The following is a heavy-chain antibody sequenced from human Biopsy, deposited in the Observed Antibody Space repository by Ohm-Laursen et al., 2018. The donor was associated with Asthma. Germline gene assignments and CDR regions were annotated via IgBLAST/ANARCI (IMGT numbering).Heavy chain of an antibody. V-gene: IGHV1-18*01. J-gene: IGHJ6*02. CDR3: ARAVDYSHYYGIDV. CDR1: GYTFNSGG. D-gene: IGHD3-10*01. Sequence: ASVKVSCKTSGYTFNSGGITWVRQAPGQGLEWMGWISVYNGNTKVAQKLQDRVTMITDTSTSTAYMELRSLRSDDTAVYFCARAVDYSHYYGIDVWGQGTTVIVS. CDR2: ISVYNGNT.